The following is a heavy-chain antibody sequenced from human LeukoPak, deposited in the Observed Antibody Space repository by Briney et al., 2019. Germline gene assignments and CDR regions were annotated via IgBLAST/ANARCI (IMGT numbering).Heavy chain of an antibody. D-gene: IGHD3-22*01. CDR3: TRAGWYYDSSGYYYYFDY. Sequence: PGGSLRLSCAASGFTFSSYGMNWVRQAPGKGLEWVGFIRSKAYGGTTEYAASVKGRFTISRDDSKSIAYLQMNSLETEDTAVYYCTRAGWYYDSSGYYYYFDYWGQGTLVTVSS. CDR2: IRSKAYGGTT. CDR1: GFTFSSYG. J-gene: IGHJ4*02. V-gene: IGHV3-49*04.